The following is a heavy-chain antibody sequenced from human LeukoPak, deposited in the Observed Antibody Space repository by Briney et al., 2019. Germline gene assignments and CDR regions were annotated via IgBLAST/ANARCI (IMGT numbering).Heavy chain of an antibody. D-gene: IGHD3-10*01. CDR3: ARDLLVPDAMTGSGSYSTDY. V-gene: IGHV4-39*07. Sequence: NPSETLSLTCTVSGGSISSSSYYWGWIRQPPGKGLEWIVSIYYSGSTYYNPSLKSRVTISVDTSKNQFSLKLSSVTAADTAVYYCARDLLVPDAMTGSGSYSTDYWGQGTLATVSS. CDR2: IYYSGST. CDR1: GGSISSSSYY. J-gene: IGHJ4*02.